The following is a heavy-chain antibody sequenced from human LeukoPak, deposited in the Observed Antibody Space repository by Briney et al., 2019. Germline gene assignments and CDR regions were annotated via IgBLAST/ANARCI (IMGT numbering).Heavy chain of an antibody. Sequence: GESLMISCKGSGYSFPNYWIGWVRQMPGKGLEWMGIIYPGDSDTTYKPSFQGHITVSADMSISTAYLQWSSLKASVTAMYYCARSRAEKVPVWGSYRHHDAFDLWGQGTRVTVSS. CDR3: ARSRAEKVPVWGSYRHHDAFDL. J-gene: IGHJ3*01. V-gene: IGHV5-51*01. CDR2: IYPGDSDT. D-gene: IGHD3-16*02. CDR1: GYSFPNYW.